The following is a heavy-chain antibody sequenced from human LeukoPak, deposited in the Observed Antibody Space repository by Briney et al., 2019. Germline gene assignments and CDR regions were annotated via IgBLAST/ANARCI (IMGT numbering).Heavy chain of an antibody. J-gene: IGHJ4*02. CDR1: GFTFSSYA. D-gene: IGHD3-9*01. V-gene: IGHV3-30-3*01. CDR2: ISYDGSNK. CDR3: AKGITIFSEYYFDY. Sequence: GGSLRLSCAASGFTFSSYAMYWVRQAPGKGLEWVTIISYDGSNKYYADSVKGRFTISRDNSKNTLYLQMNSLRAEDTAVYYCAKGITIFSEYYFDYWGQGTLVTVSS.